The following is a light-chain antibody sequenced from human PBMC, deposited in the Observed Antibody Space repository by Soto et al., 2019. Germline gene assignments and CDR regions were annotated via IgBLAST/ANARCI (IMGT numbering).Light chain of an antibody. V-gene: IGKV3-20*01. CDR1: QSVSSSY. Sequence: EIVLTQSPGTLSLSPGERATLSCRASQSVSSSYLAWYQQKPGQAPRLLIYGASSRATGIPDRFSGSGSGTEFTLTMSRLEPEDFAVYYCQQYGSSPQTFGQGTKLEI. CDR3: QQYGSSPQT. CDR2: GAS. J-gene: IGKJ2*01.